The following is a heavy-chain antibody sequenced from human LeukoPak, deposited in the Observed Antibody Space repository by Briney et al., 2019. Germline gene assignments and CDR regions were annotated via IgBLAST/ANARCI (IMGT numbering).Heavy chain of an antibody. D-gene: IGHD5-18*01. J-gene: IGHJ4*02. CDR1: GFTFSSYE. V-gene: IGHV3-48*03. CDR2: ISSSGSTI. Sequence: PGGSLRLSCAASGFTFSSYEMNWVRQAPGKGLEWVSYISSSGSTIYYADSVKGRFTISRDNAKNSLYLQMNSLRAEDTAVYYCARGVQLTFDYWGQGTLVTVSS. CDR3: ARGVQLTFDY.